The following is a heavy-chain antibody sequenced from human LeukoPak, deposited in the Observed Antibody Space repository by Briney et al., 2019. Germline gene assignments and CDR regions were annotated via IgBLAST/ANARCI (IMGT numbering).Heavy chain of an antibody. Sequence: GGSLRLSCAASGFTFSSYGMHWVRQAPGKGLEWVAFIRYDGSNKYYADSVKGRFTISRDNSKNTLYLQMNSLRAEDTAVYYCAKRRGELAVAGALFDYXXXGTLVTVXS. D-gene: IGHD6-19*01. CDR1: GFTFSSYG. CDR2: IRYDGSNK. V-gene: IGHV3-30*02. CDR3: AKRRGELAVAGALFDY. J-gene: IGHJ4*01.